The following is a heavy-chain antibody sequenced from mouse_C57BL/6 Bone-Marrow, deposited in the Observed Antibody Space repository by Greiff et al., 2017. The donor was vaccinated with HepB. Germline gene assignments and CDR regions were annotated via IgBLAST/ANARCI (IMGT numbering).Heavy chain of an antibody. CDR2: IHPNSGST. CDR1: GYTFSSYW. V-gene: IGHV1-64*01. J-gene: IGHJ2*01. Sequence: QVQLQQPGAELVKPGASVKLSCKASGYTFSSYWMHWVKQRPGQGLEWIGMIHPNSGSTNYNEKFKSKATLTVDKSSSTAYMQLSSLTSEDSAVYYCARLEGGYFDYWGQGTTLTVSS. CDR3: ARLEGGYFDY.